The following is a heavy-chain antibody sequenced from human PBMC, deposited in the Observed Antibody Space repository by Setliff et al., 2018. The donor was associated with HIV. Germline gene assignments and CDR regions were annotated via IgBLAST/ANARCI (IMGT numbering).Heavy chain of an antibody. CDR1: GGTFSTYA. Sequence: VASVKVSCKASGGTFSTYAINWVRQAPGQGLEWMGRIIPMFGTTNYIENFEGRVTITADKSTSTAYMELSSLRSEDTAVYYCARENPADIVVVVAATPGVYFDYWGQGTLVTVSS. D-gene: IGHD2-15*01. CDR2: IIPMFGTT. CDR3: ARENPADIVVVVAATPGVYFDY. J-gene: IGHJ4*02. V-gene: IGHV1-69*06.